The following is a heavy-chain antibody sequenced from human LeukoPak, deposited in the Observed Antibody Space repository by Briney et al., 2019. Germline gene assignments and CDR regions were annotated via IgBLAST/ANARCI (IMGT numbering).Heavy chain of an antibody. D-gene: IGHD4-17*01. V-gene: IGHV3-30-3*01. J-gene: IGHJ3*02. CDR3: ARGGYGDYDAFDI. Sequence: PGGSLRLSCAASGFTFGSYAMHWVRQAPGKGLEWVAVISYDGSNKYYADSVKGRFTISRDNSKNTLYLQMNSLRAEDTAVYYCARGGYGDYDAFDIWGQGTMVTVSS. CDR1: GFTFGSYA. CDR2: ISYDGSNK.